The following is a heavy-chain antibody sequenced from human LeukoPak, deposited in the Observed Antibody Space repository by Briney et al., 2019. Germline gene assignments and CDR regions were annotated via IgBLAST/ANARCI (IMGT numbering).Heavy chain of an antibody. CDR3: VRGRIAPDY. J-gene: IGHJ4*02. Sequence: GGSLRLSCAASGFTFSSYAMSWVRQPPGKGLEWVSTISGSGGSTYYADSVKGRFTISRDNPKNTLHLQMNNLRAEDTAVYYCVRGRIAPDYWGQGTLGTVSS. CDR1: GFTFSSYA. CDR2: ISGSGGST. D-gene: IGHD6-13*01. V-gene: IGHV3-23*01.